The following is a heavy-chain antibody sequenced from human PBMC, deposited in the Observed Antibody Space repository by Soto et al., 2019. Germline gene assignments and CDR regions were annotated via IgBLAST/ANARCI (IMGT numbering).Heavy chain of an antibody. CDR3: AKEIAVAGDLDY. V-gene: IGHV3-30*18. CDR1: GFTFRSYG. CDR2: ISSDGEAK. Sequence: GGSLRLSCVASGFTFRSYGIHWVRQAPGKGLEWVGVISSDGEAKYYADFVKGRFTISRDNSKNTLYLQMDSLRPEDTAVYYCAKEIAVAGDLDYWGQGTLVTVSS. J-gene: IGHJ4*01. D-gene: IGHD6-19*01.